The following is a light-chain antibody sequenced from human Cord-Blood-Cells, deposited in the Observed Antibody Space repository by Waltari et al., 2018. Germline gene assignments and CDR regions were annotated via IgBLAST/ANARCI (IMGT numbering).Light chain of an antibody. J-gene: IGKJ1*01. V-gene: IGKV1-12*01. Sequence: DIQMTQSPSSVSASVRARVTITCRASQGISSWLAWYQQKPGKAPKLLIYAASSLQSGVPSRFSGSGSGTDFTLTISSLQPEDYYCQQANSFPWTFGQGTKVEIK. CDR2: AAS. CDR3: QQANSFPWT. CDR1: QGISSW.